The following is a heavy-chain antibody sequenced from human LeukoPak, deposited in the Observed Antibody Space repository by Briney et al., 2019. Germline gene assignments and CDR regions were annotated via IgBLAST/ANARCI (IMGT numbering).Heavy chain of an antibody. CDR2: IHQSGDT. V-gene: IGHV4-34*01. J-gene: IGHJ6*02. CDR1: GGSFSTFY. Sequence: SETLSLTCGVSGGSFSTFYWSWIRQPPGKGLEWIGEIHQSGDTNYNSSLKSRVTISMDTSKKQFSLKLSSATAAGTAIYYCARDHITMVQGLLTNYGMDVWGQGTTVTVSS. D-gene: IGHD3-10*01. CDR3: ARDHITMVQGLLTNYGMDV.